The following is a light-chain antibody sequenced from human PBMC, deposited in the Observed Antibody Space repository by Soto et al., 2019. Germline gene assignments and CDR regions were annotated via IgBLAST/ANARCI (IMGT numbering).Light chain of an antibody. CDR1: QSISSN. Sequence: EIVMTQSPATVSVSPGERATLSCRASQSISSNLVWYQQKPGQAPRLLIYVASTRATGIPARFSGSGSGTEFTLTISSLQSEDFAVYYCQQYNNWPRTFGGGTKVEIK. J-gene: IGKJ4*01. V-gene: IGKV3-15*01. CDR3: QQYNNWPRT. CDR2: VAS.